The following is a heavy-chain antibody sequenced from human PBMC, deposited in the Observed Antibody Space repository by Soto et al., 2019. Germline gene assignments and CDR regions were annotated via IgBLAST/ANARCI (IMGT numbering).Heavy chain of an antibody. Sequence: QVQLVQSGAEVKKPGSSVKVSCKASGGTFSSYAISWVRQAPGQGLEWMGGIIPIFGKANYAQKFQGRVTNTADESTSTAYMELSSLRSEDTAVYYCASSEVYSSGWYNYFDYWGQGTLVTVSS. V-gene: IGHV1-69*01. CDR1: GGTFSSYA. J-gene: IGHJ4*02. D-gene: IGHD6-19*01. CDR2: IIPIFGKA. CDR3: ASSEVYSSGWYNYFDY.